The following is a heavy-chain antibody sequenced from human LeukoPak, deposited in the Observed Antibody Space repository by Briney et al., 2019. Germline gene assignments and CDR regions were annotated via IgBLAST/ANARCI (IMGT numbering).Heavy chain of an antibody. CDR2: MSYDGGNK. Sequence: GGSLRLSCAASGFTFSSYGMHWVRQAPGKGLEWVAVMSYDGGNKYFADSVKGRFTFSRDNSKNTLYLQMNSLRAEDTAMYYCAKKFPGIAAAGIDYWGQGTLVTVSS. D-gene: IGHD6-13*01. V-gene: IGHV3-30*18. CDR3: AKKFPGIAAAGIDY. CDR1: GFTFSSYG. J-gene: IGHJ4*02.